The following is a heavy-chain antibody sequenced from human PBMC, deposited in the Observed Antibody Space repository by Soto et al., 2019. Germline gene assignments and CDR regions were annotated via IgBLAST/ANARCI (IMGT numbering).Heavy chain of an antibody. CDR3: AIGPGRVKARSNC. V-gene: IGHV1-8*02. J-gene: IGHJ4*02. D-gene: IGHD1-1*01. CDR1: GYTFTSYD. CDR2: MNPNSGNT. Sequence: ASVKVSCKASGYTFTSYDINWVRQATGQGLEWMGWMNPNSGNTGYAQKFQGRVTMTRNTSISTAYMEMSSPRSEDTAVYDGAIGPGRVKARSNCCGQGALVTVSS.